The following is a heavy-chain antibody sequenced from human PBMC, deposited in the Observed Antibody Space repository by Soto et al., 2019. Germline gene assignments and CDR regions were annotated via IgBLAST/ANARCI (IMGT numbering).Heavy chain of an antibody. CDR3: ARAPTSRLDY. J-gene: IGHJ4*02. CDR1: GFTFSTFA. Sequence: GGSLRLSCSASGFTFSTFAVHWVRQAPGKGLEWVAVISSDGYTKYYTDSVKGRFTISRDNSKNTLFRQMNGLRTEDTSMYYCARAPTSRLDYWGQGTLVTVSS. V-gene: IGHV3-30-3*01. CDR2: ISSDGYTK.